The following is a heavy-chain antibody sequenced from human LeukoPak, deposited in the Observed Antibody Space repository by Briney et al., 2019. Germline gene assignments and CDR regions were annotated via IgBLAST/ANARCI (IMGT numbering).Heavy chain of an antibody. CDR3: AKDTEQWLSRRDLNGFDP. V-gene: IGHV3-23*01. Sequence: GGSLRLSCAASGFTLSSYAMSWVRQAPGKGLEWVSAISGSGGSTYYADSVKGRFSISRDNSKNTLYLQMNSLRAEDTAVYYCAKDTEQWLSRRDLNGFDPWGQGTLVTVSS. CDR2: ISGSGGST. J-gene: IGHJ5*02. D-gene: IGHD6-19*01. CDR1: GFTLSSYA.